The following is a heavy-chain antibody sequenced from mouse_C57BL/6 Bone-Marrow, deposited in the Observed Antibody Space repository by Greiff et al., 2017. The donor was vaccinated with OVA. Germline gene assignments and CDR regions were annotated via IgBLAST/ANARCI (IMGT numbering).Heavy chain of an antibody. CDR2: INPSTGGT. V-gene: IGHV1-42*01. CDR3: ARRGNYYYGRRGAMDY. J-gene: IGHJ4*01. Sequence: VQLQQSGPELVKPGASVKISCKASGYSFTGYYMNWVKQSPEKSLEWIGEINPSTGGTTYNQKFKAKATLTVDKSSSTAYMQLKSLTSEDSAVYYCARRGNYYYGRRGAMDYWGQGTSVTVSS. CDR1: GYSFTGYY. D-gene: IGHD1-1*01.